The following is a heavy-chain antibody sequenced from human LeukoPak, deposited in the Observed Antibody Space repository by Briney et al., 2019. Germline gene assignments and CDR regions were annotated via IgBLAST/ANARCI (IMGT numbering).Heavy chain of an antibody. J-gene: IGHJ4*02. Sequence: SETLPLTCAVYGGSFSGYYWSWIRQPPGKGLEWIGEINHSGSTNYNPSLKSRVTISVDTSKNQFSLKLSSVTAADTAVYYCASFRIHYYDSSGYYGYWGQGTLVTVSS. D-gene: IGHD3-22*01. CDR2: INHSGST. CDR1: GGSFSGYY. CDR3: ASFRIHYYDSSGYYGY. V-gene: IGHV4-34*01.